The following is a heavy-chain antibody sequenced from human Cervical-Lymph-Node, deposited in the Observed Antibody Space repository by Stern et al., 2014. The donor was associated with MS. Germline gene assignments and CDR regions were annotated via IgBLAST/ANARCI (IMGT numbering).Heavy chain of an antibody. D-gene: IGHD3-22*01. V-gene: IGHV1-46*01. J-gene: IGHJ4*02. CDR1: GFTFSSYY. Sequence: VQLVQSGAEVKKPGASVTVSCKASGFTFSSYYMHWVRQAPGQGLEWVAIIHPRGFCTAYAQQFRGRGTMSSDSSTSNIVLGFRSLRSEDTAVYYCTREYYYDSRALDYWGQGTLVTVSS. CDR3: TREYYYDSRALDY. CDR2: IHPRGFCT.